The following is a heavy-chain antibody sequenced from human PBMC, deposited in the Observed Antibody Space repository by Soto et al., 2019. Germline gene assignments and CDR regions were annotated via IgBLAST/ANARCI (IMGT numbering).Heavy chain of an antibody. V-gene: IGHV4-4*02. CDR1: GGSISSSNW. CDR3: ARASFIDGLGYSSGPGGMDV. Sequence: PSETLSLTCAVSGGSISSSNWWSWVRQPPGKGLEWIGEIYHSGSTNYNPSLKSRVTISVDKSKNQFSLKLSSVTAADTAVYYCARASFIDGLGYSSGPGGMDVWGQGTTVTVSS. J-gene: IGHJ6*02. CDR2: IYHSGST. D-gene: IGHD6-19*01.